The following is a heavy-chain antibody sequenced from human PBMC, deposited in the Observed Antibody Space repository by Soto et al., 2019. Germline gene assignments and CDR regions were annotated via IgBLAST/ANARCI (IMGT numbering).Heavy chain of an antibody. CDR2: ISSSSSYT. Sequence: GGSLRLSSASSGFTFSDYYMSWIRQAPGKGLEWVSYISSSSSYTNYADSVKGRFTISRDNAKNSLYLQMNSLRAEDTAVYYCARSYPRGAFDIWGQGTMVTVSS. J-gene: IGHJ3*02. CDR3: ARSYPRGAFDI. CDR1: GFTFSDYY. D-gene: IGHD1-26*01. V-gene: IGHV3-11*06.